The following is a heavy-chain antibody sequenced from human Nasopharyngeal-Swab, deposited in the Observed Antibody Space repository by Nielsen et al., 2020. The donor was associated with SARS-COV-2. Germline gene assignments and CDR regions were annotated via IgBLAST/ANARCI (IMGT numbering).Heavy chain of an antibody. CDR2: IYWDDDK. CDR3: AHRRTYSGSLDY. D-gene: IGHD1-26*01. Sequence: SGPTLAKPTQTYTLTCTFTGFSLSTSGVGVGWIRQPPGKALEWLALIYWDDDKRYSPSLKSRLTITKDTSKNQVVLTMTNMDPVDTATYYCAHRRTYSGSLDYWGQGTLVTVSS. J-gene: IGHJ4*02. V-gene: IGHV2-5*02. CDR1: GFSLSTSGVG.